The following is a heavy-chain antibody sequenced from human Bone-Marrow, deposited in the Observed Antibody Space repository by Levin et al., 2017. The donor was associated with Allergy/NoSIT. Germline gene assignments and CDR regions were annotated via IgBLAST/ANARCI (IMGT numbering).Heavy chain of an antibody. V-gene: IGHV3-23*01. D-gene: IGHD5/OR15-5a*01. Sequence: GGSLRLSCAASGFTFSDNAMTWVRQAAGKGLEWVSSINRGGSGTFYSDSVKGRFTVSRDNSRNTLFLQMNSLRAEDTAVYYCARGGDTAVSTPTMGLDPWGQGTLVTVSS. J-gene: IGHJ5*02. CDR2: INRGGSGT. CDR1: GFTFSDNA. CDR3: ARGGDTAVSTPTMGLDP.